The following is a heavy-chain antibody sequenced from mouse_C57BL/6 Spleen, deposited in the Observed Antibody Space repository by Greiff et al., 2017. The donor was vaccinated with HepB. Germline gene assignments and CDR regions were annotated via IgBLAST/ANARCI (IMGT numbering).Heavy chain of an antibody. CDR2: IDPETGGT. CDR3: TRGYYYGSSLDY. J-gene: IGHJ2*01. D-gene: IGHD1-1*01. V-gene: IGHV1-15*01. CDR1: GYTFTDYE. Sequence: QVQLQQSGAELVRPGASVTLSCKASGYTFTDYEMHWVKQTPVHGLEWIGAIDPETGGTAYNQKFKGKAILTADKSSSTAYMELRSLTSEDSAVYYCTRGYYYGSSLDYWGQGTTLTVSS.